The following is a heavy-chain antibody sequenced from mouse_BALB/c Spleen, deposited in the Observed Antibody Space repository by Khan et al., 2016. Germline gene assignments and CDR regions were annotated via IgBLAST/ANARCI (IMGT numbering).Heavy chain of an antibody. CDR2: IWAGGST. D-gene: IGHD1-1*01. CDR3: ARDRYYGTSYFDY. CDR1: GFSLTTYG. V-gene: IGHV2-9*02. J-gene: IGHJ2*01. Sequence: QVQLQQSGPGLVAPSQSLSITCTVSGFSLTTYGVHWVRQPPGKGLEWLGVIWAGGSTTYNSALMSRLSISKDNSKSQVFLKMNSLQTDDTATYYCARDRYYGTSYFDYWGQGTTLTVSS.